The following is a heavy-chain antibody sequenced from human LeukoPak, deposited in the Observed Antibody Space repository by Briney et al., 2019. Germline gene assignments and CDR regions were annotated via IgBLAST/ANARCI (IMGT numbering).Heavy chain of an antibody. D-gene: IGHD1-26*01. CDR2: FDPEDGET. CDR1: GYTLTELS. CDR3: ATVSLNSGSYPD. V-gene: IGHV1-24*01. J-gene: IGHJ4*02. Sequence: ASVKVSCKVSGYTLTELSIHWVRQAPGKRLEWMGGFDPEDGETIYAQKFQGRVAMTEDTSTDTAYMELSSLRSEDTAVYYCATVSLNSGSYPDWGQGTLVTVSS.